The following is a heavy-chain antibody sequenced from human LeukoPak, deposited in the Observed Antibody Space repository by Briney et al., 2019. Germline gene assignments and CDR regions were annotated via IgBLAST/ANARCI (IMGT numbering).Heavy chain of an antibody. Sequence: ASVTVSCKASGYTFTSYDINWVRQATGQGLEWMGWMNPNSGNTGYAQKFQGRVTMTRNTSISTAYMELSSLRSEDTAVYYCARDGDYGPFTDYWGQGTLVTVSS. J-gene: IGHJ4*02. D-gene: IGHD4-17*01. CDR1: GYTFTSYD. CDR2: MNPNSGNT. CDR3: ARDGDYGPFTDY. V-gene: IGHV1-8*01.